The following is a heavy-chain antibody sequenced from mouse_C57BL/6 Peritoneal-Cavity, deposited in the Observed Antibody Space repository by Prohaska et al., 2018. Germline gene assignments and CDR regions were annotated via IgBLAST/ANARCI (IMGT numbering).Heavy chain of an antibody. Sequence: PSQSLSLTCSVTGYSITSGYYWNWIRQFPGNKLEWMGCISYDDSNNYNPSLKNRISITRDTSKNQFFLKLNSVTTEDTATYYCARGTIYDGYYHFAYWGQGTLVTVSA. CDR2: ISYDDSN. J-gene: IGHJ3*01. V-gene: IGHV3-6*01. CDR1: GYSITSGYY. D-gene: IGHD2-3*01. CDR3: ARGTIYDGYYHFAY.